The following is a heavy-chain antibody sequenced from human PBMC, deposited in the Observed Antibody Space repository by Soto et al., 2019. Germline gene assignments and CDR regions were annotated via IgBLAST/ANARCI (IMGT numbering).Heavy chain of an antibody. V-gene: IGHV4-34*01. Sequence: QVQLQQWGAGLLKPSETLSLTCAVYGGSFSGYYWSWIRQPPGKGLEWIGEINHSRSTNYNPSLKSRVTISVVTSKNQFSLKLSSVTAADTAVYYCARAWGSIFDYWGQGTLVTVSS. CDR3: ARAWGSIFDY. J-gene: IGHJ4*02. CDR2: INHSRST. D-gene: IGHD7-27*01. CDR1: GGSFSGYY.